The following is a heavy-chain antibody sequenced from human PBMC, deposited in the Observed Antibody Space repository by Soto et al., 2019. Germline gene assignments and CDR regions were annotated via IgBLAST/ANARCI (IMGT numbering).Heavy chain of an antibody. Sequence: QVQLVESGGGVVQPGRSLRLSCAASGFIFNEYGMHWVRQAPGKGLEWVEVIWYDGSNKYYADSVRGRFTFSRDNSRKTMSLQMNSLRVEDTAMYYCARWGCSGSNCNLNQRSFDLWGQGTLVTVSS. V-gene: IGHV3-33*01. CDR1: GFIFNEYG. D-gene: IGHD1-26*01. CDR3: ARWGCSGSNCNLNQRSFDL. J-gene: IGHJ4*02. CDR2: IWYDGSNK.